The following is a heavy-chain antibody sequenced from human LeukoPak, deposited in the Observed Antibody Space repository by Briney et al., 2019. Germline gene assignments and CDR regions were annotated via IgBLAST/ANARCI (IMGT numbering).Heavy chain of an antibody. J-gene: IGHJ4*02. CDR3: AAHTYYYSSGSFGH. CDR2: MNPSSGNT. CDR1: GYSFTSYD. V-gene: IGHV1-8*01. Sequence: ASVIVSCKASGYSFTSYDINWVRQATGQGPEGKGWMNPSSGNTGYAQRFQGRVTMTRDTSTSTAYLELSSLTSDDTAVYYCAAHTYYYSSGSFGHWGQGTLVTVSS. D-gene: IGHD3-10*01.